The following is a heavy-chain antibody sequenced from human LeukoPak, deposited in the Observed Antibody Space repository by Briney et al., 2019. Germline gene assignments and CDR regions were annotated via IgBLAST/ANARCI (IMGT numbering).Heavy chain of an antibody. V-gene: IGHV3-7*01. CDR2: IKPDGSEK. Sequence: PGGSLRLSCAVSGFTFNTYWMSWVRQAPGKGLEWVANIKPDGSEKYYVDSVKGRFTISRDNAKSSLYLQMNSLRAEDTAVYYCARAGVTWGYDYWGQGTLVTIPS. CDR1: GFTFNTYW. J-gene: IGHJ4*02. CDR3: ARAGVTWGYDY. D-gene: IGHD2-8*01.